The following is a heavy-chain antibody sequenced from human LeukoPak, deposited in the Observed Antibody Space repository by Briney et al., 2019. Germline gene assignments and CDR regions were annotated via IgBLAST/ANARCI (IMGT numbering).Heavy chain of an antibody. CDR2: TYYRSKWYN. D-gene: IGHD3-10*01. CDR1: GDSVSSNSAA. CDR3: ARDLRGHDNRITMVRGVIGLDV. V-gene: IGHV6-1*01. Sequence: SQTLSLTCAISGDSVSSNSAAWNWIRQSPSRGLEWLGRTYYRSKWYNDYAVSVKSRITINPDTSKNQFSLQLNSVTPEDTAVYYCARDLRGHDNRITMVRGVIGLDVWGKGTTVTVSS. J-gene: IGHJ6*04.